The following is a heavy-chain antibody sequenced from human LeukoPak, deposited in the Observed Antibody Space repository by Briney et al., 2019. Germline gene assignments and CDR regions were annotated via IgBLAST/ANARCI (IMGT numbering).Heavy chain of an antibody. CDR1: GYTFTGYY. CDR3: ARSPYYYDSSGYYWFYP. Sequence: ASVKVSCKASGYTFTGYYMHWVRQAPGQGLEWMGWINPNSGGTNYAQKFQGRVTMTRDTSISTAYMELSRLRSDDTAVYYCARSPYYYDSSGYYWFYPWGQGTLVTVSS. D-gene: IGHD3-22*01. J-gene: IGHJ5*02. V-gene: IGHV1-2*02. CDR2: INPNSGGT.